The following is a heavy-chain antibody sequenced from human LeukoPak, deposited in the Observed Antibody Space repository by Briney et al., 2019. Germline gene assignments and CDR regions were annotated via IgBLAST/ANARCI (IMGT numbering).Heavy chain of an antibody. CDR2: ISGSGGST. Sequence: GGSLRLSCAVSGFTFSSYAMSWVRQAPGRGLEWVSAISGSGGSTYYADSVKGRFTISRDNSKNTLYLQMNSLRAEDTAVYYCANRWLLGGLRYSYPVDYWGQGTLVTVSS. J-gene: IGHJ4*02. CDR1: GFTFSSYA. D-gene: IGHD3-9*01. CDR3: ANRWLLGGLRYSYPVDY. V-gene: IGHV3-23*01.